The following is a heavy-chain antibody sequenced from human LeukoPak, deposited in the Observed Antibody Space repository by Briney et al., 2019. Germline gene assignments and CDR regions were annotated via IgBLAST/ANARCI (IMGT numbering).Heavy chain of an antibody. CDR2: IYHSGST. J-gene: IGHJ4*02. V-gene: IGHV4-30-2*01. CDR3: ARAYDSSGYYYYGY. D-gene: IGHD3-22*01. Sequence: SETLSLTCAVSGGSISSGGYSWSWIRQPPGKGLEWIGYIYHSGSTYYNPSLKSRATISVDRSKNQFSLKLSSVTAADTAVYYCARAYDSSGYYYYGYWGQGTLVTASS. CDR1: GGSISSGGYS.